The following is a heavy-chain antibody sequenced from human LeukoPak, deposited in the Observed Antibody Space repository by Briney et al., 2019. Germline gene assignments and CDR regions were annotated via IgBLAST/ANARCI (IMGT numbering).Heavy chain of an antibody. Sequence: PSETLSLTCAVSVGSISSGCYSWSWIRQAPGMGLEWIGYIYHSGSTYYNPSLKSRVTISVDRSKNQFSLKLSSVTAADTAVYYCAREVRHCSGGSCQNWFDPWGQGTLVTVSS. V-gene: IGHV4-30-2*01. J-gene: IGHJ5*02. CDR3: AREVRHCSGGSCQNWFDP. CDR1: VGSISSGCYS. D-gene: IGHD2-15*01. CDR2: IYHSGST.